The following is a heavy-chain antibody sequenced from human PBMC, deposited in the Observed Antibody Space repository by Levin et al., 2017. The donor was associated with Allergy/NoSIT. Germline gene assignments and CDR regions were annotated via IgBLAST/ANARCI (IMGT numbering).Heavy chain of an antibody. V-gene: IGHV1-18*01. J-gene: IGHJ6*02. D-gene: IGHD3-10*01. Sequence: ASVKVSCKASGYTFTSYGISWVRQAPGQGLEWMGWISAYNGNTNYAQKLQGRVTMTTDTSTSTAYMELRSLRSDDTAVYYCARDQGITMVRGVIIRDYGMDVWGQGTTVTVSS. CDR3: ARDQGITMVRGVIIRDYGMDV. CDR1: GYTFTSYG. CDR2: ISAYNGNT.